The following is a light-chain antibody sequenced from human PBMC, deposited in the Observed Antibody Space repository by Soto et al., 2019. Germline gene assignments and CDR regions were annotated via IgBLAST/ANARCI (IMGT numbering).Light chain of an antibody. CDR3: QQYVSAPIT. CDR1: QSLSSNY. Sequence: EIVLTQSPGTLSLSPGERATLSCRGSQSLSSNYLAWYQQKPGQAPRLLIYGVSSRATGVPVSFSGSGSGTDFTLTISRLEPEDFAVYYCQQYVSAPITFGQGTRLEIK. CDR2: GVS. J-gene: IGKJ5*01. V-gene: IGKV3-20*01.